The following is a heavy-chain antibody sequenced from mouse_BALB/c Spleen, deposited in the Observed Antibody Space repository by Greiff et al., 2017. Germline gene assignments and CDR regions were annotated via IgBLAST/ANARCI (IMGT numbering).Heavy chain of an antibody. CDR1: GFTFSNYW. CDR3: TRYRYAYAMDY. CDR2: IRLKSNNYAT. Sequence: EVKLMESGGGLVQPGGSMKLSCVASGFTFSNYWMNWVRQSPEKGLEWVAEIRLKSNNYATHYAESVKGRFTISRDDSKSSVYLQMNNLRAEDTGIYYCTRYRYAYAMDYWGQGTSVTVAS. D-gene: IGHD2-14*01. V-gene: IGHV6-6*02. J-gene: IGHJ4*01.